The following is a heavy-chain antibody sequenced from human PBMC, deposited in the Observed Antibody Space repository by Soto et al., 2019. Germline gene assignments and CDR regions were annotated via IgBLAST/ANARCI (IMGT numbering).Heavy chain of an antibody. CDR3: AKYRRTEAEGFTLDY. J-gene: IGHJ4*02. CDR2: IYYTGTT. V-gene: IGHV4-59*01. D-gene: IGHD6-13*01. Sequence: PSETLSLTCAVSGDSINYSYWSWIRQPPGERLEWIGNIYYTGTTTYNPSLESRVTMSVDTSKNQFSLKLNSVDAADTAVYYCAKYRRTEAEGFTLDYWGRGTLVTVSS. CDR1: GDSINYSY.